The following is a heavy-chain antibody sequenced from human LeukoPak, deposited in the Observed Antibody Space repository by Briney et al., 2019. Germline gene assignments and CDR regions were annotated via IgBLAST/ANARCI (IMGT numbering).Heavy chain of an antibody. Sequence: SETLSLTCTVSGGSISSYYWSWIRQPPGKGLEWIGYIYYSESTNYNPSLKSRVTISVDTSKIQFSLKLSSVTAADTAVYYCARRGVRNWFDPWGQGTLVTVSS. CDR2: IYYSEST. J-gene: IGHJ5*02. V-gene: IGHV4-59*08. D-gene: IGHD3-10*01. CDR1: GGSISSYY. CDR3: ARRGVRNWFDP.